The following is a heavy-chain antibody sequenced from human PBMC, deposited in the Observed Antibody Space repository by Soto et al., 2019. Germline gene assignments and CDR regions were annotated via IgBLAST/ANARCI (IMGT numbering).Heavy chain of an antibody. V-gene: IGHV1-3*01. CDR1: GYTFTNYA. D-gene: IGHD3-16*02. CDR3: ARGYDYVWGSYRSDAFDI. J-gene: IGHJ3*02. Sequence: QVQLVQSGAEVKKPGASVKVSCKASGYTFTNYAIHWVRQAPGQRLEWLGWLNAGNSNREYSQKFQGRISMTKDTSASTAYMELNSLISEDTAVYYCARGYDYVWGSYRSDAFDIWGQGTMVTVSS. CDR2: LNAGNSNR.